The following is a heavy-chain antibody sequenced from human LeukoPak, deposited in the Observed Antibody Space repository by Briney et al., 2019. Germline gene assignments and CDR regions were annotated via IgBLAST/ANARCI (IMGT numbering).Heavy chain of an antibody. V-gene: IGHV5-51*01. J-gene: IGHJ4*02. CDR3: ARPHYYDAIGYYFDY. Sequence: GGSLKISCKGSGYSFNNYWIGWVRQMPGKGLQWMGIIYPSDSDTRYSPSFQGQVTISADKSIATAYLQWSSLKASDTAMYYCARPHYYDAIGYYFDYWGQGTQVTVSS. D-gene: IGHD3-22*01. CDR1: GYSFNNYW. CDR2: IYPSDSDT.